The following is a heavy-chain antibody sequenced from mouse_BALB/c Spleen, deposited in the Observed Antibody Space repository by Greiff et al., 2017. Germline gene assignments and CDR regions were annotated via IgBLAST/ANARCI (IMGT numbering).Heavy chain of an antibody. D-gene: IGHD2-3*01. CDR2: INPSNGGT. CDR3: TRSDDGYYTSAY. CDR1: GYTFTSYY. J-gene: IGHJ3*01. V-gene: IGHV1S81*02. Sequence: QVQLQQPGAELVKPGASVKLSCKASGYTFTSYYMYWVKQRPGQGLEWIGGINPSNGGTNFNEKFKSKATLTVDKSSSTAYMQLSSLTSEDSAVYYCTRSDDGYYTSAYWGQGTLVTVSA.